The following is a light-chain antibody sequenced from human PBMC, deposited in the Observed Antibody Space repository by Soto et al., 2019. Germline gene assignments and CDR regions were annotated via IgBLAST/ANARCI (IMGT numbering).Light chain of an antibody. CDR1: QSISNF. Sequence: EVVLTQSPATLSLSPEERATLSCRASQSISNFLAWYQQRPGQTPRLLIYDSSIRAAGFPARFSGSGSGTDFTLTINNLDPEDFAVYFCQQRSSRPLTFGGGTKVEI. CDR2: DSS. V-gene: IGKV3-11*01. J-gene: IGKJ4*01. CDR3: QQRSSRPLT.